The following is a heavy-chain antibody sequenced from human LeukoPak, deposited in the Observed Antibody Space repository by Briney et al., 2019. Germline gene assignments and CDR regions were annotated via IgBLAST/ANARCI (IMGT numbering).Heavy chain of an antibody. V-gene: IGHV3-43D*03. CDR3: AKDIGSRSYPDY. CDR2: ISWDGGST. D-gene: IGHD2-15*01. Sequence: GGSLRLSCAASGFTFDDYAMHCVRHAPGKGLEWVSLISWDGGSTYYANSVRGRFTISRDNSKNSLYLQMNRLRAEDTALYYCAKDIGSRSYPDYWGQGTLVTVSS. CDR1: GFTFDDYA. J-gene: IGHJ4*02.